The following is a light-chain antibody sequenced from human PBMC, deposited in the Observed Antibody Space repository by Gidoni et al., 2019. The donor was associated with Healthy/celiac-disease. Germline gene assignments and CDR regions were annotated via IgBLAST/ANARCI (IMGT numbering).Light chain of an antibody. CDR3: QQRSNWPPG. CDR1: QCVSSY. CDR2: DAS. V-gene: IGKV3-11*01. Sequence: EIVLTQSPATLSLSPVERATLSCRASQCVSSYLAWYQQKPGQAPRPLIYDASNRATGIPARFSGSGSGTDFTLTISSLEPEDFAVYYCQQRSNWPPGFXXXTKVEIK. J-gene: IGKJ1*01.